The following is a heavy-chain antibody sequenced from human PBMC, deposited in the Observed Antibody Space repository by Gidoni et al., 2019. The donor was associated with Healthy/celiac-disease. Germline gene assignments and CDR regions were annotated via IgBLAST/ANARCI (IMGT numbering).Heavy chain of an antibody. CDR2: ISYDGSNK. CDR1: GFTFSSYA. D-gene: IGHD3-10*01. CDR3: ARGGSGWPSAFDI. Sequence: VQLVESGGGVVQPGRSLRLSCAASGFTFSSYAMHLVRQAPGKRLEWVAVISYDGSNKYYADSVNGRFTISRDNSKNTLYLQMNSLRAEDTAVYYCARGGSGWPSAFDIWGQGTMVTVSS. V-gene: IGHV3-30-3*01. J-gene: IGHJ3*02.